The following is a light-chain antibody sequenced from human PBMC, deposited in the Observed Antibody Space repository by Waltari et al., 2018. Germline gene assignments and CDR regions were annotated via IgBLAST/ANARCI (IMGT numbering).Light chain of an antibody. V-gene: IGKV3-15*01. CDR3: QHYNNWPPWT. CDR1: QSVSSN. Sequence: EIVMTQSPATLSVSPGERATLSCRASQSVSSNLAWYQQKPGQAPRLLIYGASTRATGIPARFSGSGSGTEFTLTISSLQSEDFAVYYCQHYNNWPPWTFGQGP. CDR2: GAS. J-gene: IGKJ1*01.